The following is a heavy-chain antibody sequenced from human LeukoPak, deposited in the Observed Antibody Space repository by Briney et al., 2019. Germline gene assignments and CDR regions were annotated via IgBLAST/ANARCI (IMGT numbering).Heavy chain of an antibody. J-gene: IGHJ4*02. CDR3: ARDYGGHGGFDY. Sequence: LPGGSLRLSCAASGFTFSSYAMSWVRQAPGKGLEWVSAISGSGGSTYYADSVKGRFTISRDNSKNTLYLQMNSLRAEDTAVYYCARDYGGHGGFDYWGQGTLVTVSS. D-gene: IGHD4-23*01. CDR2: ISGSGGST. CDR1: GFTFSSYA. V-gene: IGHV3-23*01.